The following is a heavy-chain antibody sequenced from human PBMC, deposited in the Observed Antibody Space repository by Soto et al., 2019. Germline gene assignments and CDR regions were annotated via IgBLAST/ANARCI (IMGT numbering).Heavy chain of an antibody. CDR3: AGQLGRGGYYFDY. CDR1: GGSISSGGYS. V-gene: IGHV4-30-2*01. J-gene: IGHJ4*02. D-gene: IGHD7-27*01. Sequence: QLQLQESGSGLVKPSQTLSLTCAVSGGSISSGGYSWSWIRQPPGKGLEWIGYIYHSGSTYYNPSLKSPVTISVDRSKNQFSLKLSSVTAADTAVYYCAGQLGRGGYYFDYWGQGTLVTVSS. CDR2: IYHSGST.